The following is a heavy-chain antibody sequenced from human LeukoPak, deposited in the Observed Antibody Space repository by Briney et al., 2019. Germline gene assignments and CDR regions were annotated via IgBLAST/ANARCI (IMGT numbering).Heavy chain of an antibody. V-gene: IGHV1-69*10. CDR1: GGTFTNYA. Sequence: SVTVSCKASGGTFTNYAVNWVRPAPGQGVEWMGWIIPVLGTANYAQRLQGRVTITAEKSTGTTYMELNNLTCHYTAVYYCARSHHNLNGGIYYFYYYIVVWRKGTTVTVSS. J-gene: IGHJ6*03. CDR2: IIPVLGTA. D-gene: IGHD1-20*01. CDR3: ARSHHNLNGGIYYFYYYIVV.